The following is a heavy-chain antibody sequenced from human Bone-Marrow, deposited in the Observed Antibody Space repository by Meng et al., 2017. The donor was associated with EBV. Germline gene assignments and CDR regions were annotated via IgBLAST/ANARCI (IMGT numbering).Heavy chain of an antibody. CDR2: IIPSLGTA. CDR3: ARGPQVIRWDY. J-gene: IGHJ4*02. D-gene: IGHD4-23*01. V-gene: IGHV1-69*01. Sequence: QVQLVQAGAAVKTPGPSVKVSCKACGGTFSSYAISGVRQAPGQGLEWMGGIIPSLGTANYAQKYQGRVMITADESTSTAYMELSSLRSEDTAVYYGARGPQVIRWDYWGQGTLVTVSS. CDR1: GGTFSSYA.